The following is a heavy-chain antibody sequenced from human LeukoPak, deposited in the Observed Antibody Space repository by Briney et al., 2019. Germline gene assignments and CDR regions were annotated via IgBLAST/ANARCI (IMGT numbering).Heavy chain of an antibody. CDR1: GFTFDDYG. CDR2: ISGSGGST. CDR3: ASYSYGYTPSSPFDY. J-gene: IGHJ4*02. V-gene: IGHV3-23*01. D-gene: IGHD5-18*01. Sequence: GGSLRLSCAASGFTFDDYGMSWVRQAPGKGLEWVSAISGSGGSTYYADSVKGRFTISRDNSKNTLYLQMNSLRVEDTAVYYCASYSYGYTPSSPFDYWGQGTLVTVSS.